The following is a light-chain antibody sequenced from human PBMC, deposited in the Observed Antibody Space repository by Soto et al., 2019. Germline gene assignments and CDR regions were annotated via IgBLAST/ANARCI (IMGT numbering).Light chain of an antibody. CDR1: QGISNW. J-gene: IGKJ4*01. CDR2: TGS. Sequence: DIQMTQSPSSVSASVGDRVSITCRASQGISNWLAWYQQKPGRAPKLLIYTGSSLQSGVPSRFSGTGPGTDFTLTISSLQPEDVATYYCQQANSFHLTFGGGTKVEIK. V-gene: IGKV1-12*01. CDR3: QQANSFHLT.